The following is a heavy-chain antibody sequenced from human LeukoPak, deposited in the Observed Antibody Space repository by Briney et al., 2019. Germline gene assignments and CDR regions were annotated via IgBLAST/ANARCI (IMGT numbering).Heavy chain of an antibody. D-gene: IGHD4-23*01. CDR2: INHSGST. Sequence: SETLSLTCAAYGCSFSGYYLSWIRQPPGKGLEWIGEINHSGSTTYNPSLKSRVTISVDTTTNQFSLKQNTVTTADTAASYCARGELLATVVTPGGLTWFDSWGQGTLVSVSS. CDR3: ARGELLATVVTPGGLTWFDS. CDR1: GCSFSGYY. J-gene: IGHJ5*01. V-gene: IGHV4-34*01.